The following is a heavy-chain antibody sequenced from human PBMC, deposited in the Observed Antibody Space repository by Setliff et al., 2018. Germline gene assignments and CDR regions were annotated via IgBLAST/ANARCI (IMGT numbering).Heavy chain of an antibody. Sequence: GGSLRLSCAASGFGVSSNYMNWVRQAPGKGLEWVSVIYSGSSTYYADSVKGRFTISTDSSKNTLYLQMNSLRTDDTAIYYCVRGAGARLLDYWGQGTLVTVSS. CDR1: GFGVSSNY. CDR2: IYSGSST. J-gene: IGHJ4*02. CDR3: VRGAGARLLDY. D-gene: IGHD6-13*01. V-gene: IGHV3-53*01.